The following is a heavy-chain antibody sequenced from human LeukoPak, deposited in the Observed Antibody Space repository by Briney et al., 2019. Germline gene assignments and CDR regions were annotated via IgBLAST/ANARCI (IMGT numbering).Heavy chain of an antibody. J-gene: IGHJ4*02. CDR1: GFTFDDYA. Sequence: PGGSLRLSCAASGFTFDDYAMHWGRQAPGKGLGWVSAISGSGGSTYYADSVKGRFPISRDNSKNKLSLHINRLRAEDTSVYLLARDQSRSVRDPHYCHLGGQKTRDRVST. CDR2: ISGSGGST. V-gene: IGHV3-23*01. D-gene: IGHD3-10*01. CDR3: ARDQSRSVRDPHYCHL.